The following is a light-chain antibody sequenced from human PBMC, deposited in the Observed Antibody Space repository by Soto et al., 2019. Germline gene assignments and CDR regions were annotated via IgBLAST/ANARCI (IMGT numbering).Light chain of an antibody. Sequence: QSALTQPASVSGSPGQSITISCTGTSSDVGRYNYVSWYQQHPGKAPKLIIYDVSNRPSGVSNRFSGSKSGNTASLTISGLQAEDEADYYCSLYTSNITPSRVFGGGPKLTVL. J-gene: IGLJ3*02. V-gene: IGLV2-14*03. CDR1: SSDVGRYNY. CDR2: DVS. CDR3: SLYTSNITPSRV.